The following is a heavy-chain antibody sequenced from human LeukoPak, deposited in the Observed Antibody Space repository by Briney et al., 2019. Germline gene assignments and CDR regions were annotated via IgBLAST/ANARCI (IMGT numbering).Heavy chain of an antibody. D-gene: IGHD2-15*01. J-gene: IGHJ3*02. CDR1: GYTFTSYG. V-gene: IGHV1-18*04. CDR2: ISAYNGNT. Sequence: ASVKVSCKASGYTFTSYGISWVRQAPGQGLEWMGWISAYNGNTNYAQKLQGRVTMTTDTSTSTAYMELRSLRSDDTAVYYCAMSERMNDAFDIRGQGTMVTVSS. CDR3: AMSERMNDAFDI.